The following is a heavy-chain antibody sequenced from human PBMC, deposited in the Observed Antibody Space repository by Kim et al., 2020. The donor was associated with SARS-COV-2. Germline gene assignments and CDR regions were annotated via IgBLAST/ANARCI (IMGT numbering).Heavy chain of an antibody. J-gene: IGHJ6*02. V-gene: IGHV1-18*01. Sequence: ASVKVSCKSSGYTFTSYGISWVRQAPGQGLEWMGWISGYSGNTVYAQNFRGRVTMTRDTSTGTAYVELRSLSSDDTAVYYCARDGYGDYDYFYYYYKDVWGQGTTVTVSS. CDR1: GYTFTSYG. CDR2: ISGYSGNT. CDR3: ARDGYGDYDYFYYYYKDV. D-gene: IGHD4-17*01.